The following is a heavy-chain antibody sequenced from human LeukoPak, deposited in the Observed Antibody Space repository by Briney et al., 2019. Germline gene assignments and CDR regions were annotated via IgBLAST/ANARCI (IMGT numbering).Heavy chain of an antibody. CDR3: ARAFSVYGSGSYYNVYYYGMDV. D-gene: IGHD3-10*01. CDR2: IYYSGST. J-gene: IGHJ6*02. V-gene: IGHV4-59*01. Sequence: PSETLSLTCTVSGGSIRSYYWSWIRQPPGKGLEWIGYIYYSGSTNYNPSLKSRVTISVDTSKNQFSLKLSSVTAADTAVYYCARAFSVYGSGSYYNVYYYGMDVWGQGTTVTVSS. CDR1: GGSIRSYY.